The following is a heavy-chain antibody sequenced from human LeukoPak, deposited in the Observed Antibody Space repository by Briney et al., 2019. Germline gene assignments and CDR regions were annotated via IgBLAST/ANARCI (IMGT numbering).Heavy chain of an antibody. J-gene: IGHJ4*02. CDR2: MNPNSGNT. CDR1: GYTFTSYD. D-gene: IGHD3-10*01. V-gene: IGHV1-8*01. Sequence: ASVKVSCKASGYTFTSYDINWVRQATGQGLEWMGWMNPNSGNTGYAQKFQGRVTMTRNTSISTAYMELSSLRSEDTAVYYCARGLRFLRTMVRGAIRLYYFDYWGQGTLVTVSS. CDR3: ARGLRFLRTMVRGAIRLYYFDY.